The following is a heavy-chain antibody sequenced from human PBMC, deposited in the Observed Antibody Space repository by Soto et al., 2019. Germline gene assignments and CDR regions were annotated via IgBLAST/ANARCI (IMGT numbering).Heavy chain of an antibody. D-gene: IGHD6-19*01. CDR1: GFTFSSYA. J-gene: IGHJ4*01. CDR2: ISVSVGST. Sequence: RGSLRLSGAASGFTFSSYAMSWVRQAPGKGLEWVSAISVSVGSTYYADSVKGRFTTSRDNSKNTLYLQMNSLRAEDTAVYYCAKGIVETGWFRGGYSGQGTLVGVSP. V-gene: IGHV3-23*01. CDR3: AKGIVETGWFRGGY.